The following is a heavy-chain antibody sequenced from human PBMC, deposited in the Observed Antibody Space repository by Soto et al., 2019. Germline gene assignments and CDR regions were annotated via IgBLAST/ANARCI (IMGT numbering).Heavy chain of an antibody. Sequence: QVQLQESGPGLVKPSQSLSLTCTVSACSISSGAYYWSWIRQHPGKGLEWNGYIDYNGSPYYNPSLKSRVTISVDTSKNQCSLKLTSVTAADTAVYYCARQNTYSSGSYYFDYWGQGVLVTVSS. V-gene: IGHV4-31*03. CDR1: ACSISSGAYY. CDR3: ARQNTYSSGSYYFDY. J-gene: IGHJ4*02. CDR2: IDYNGSP. D-gene: IGHD6-19*01.